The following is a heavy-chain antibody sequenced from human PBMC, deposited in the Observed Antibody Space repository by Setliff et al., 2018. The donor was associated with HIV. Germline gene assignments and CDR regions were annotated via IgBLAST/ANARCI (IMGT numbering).Heavy chain of an antibody. CDR1: GYTFTSYP. V-gene: IGHV1-46*01. CDR2: INTSGGSA. J-gene: IGHJ4*01. CDR3: ARNQGDASGWYAGDY. Sequence: ASVKVSCKASGYTFTSYPMHWVRQAPGQGLEWMGVINTSGGSAGYAEKFRGRVTMTRDTSTNTVYMDLRNLRSEDTAVYYCARNQGDASGWYAGDYWGHGTMVTVSS. D-gene: IGHD6-19*01.